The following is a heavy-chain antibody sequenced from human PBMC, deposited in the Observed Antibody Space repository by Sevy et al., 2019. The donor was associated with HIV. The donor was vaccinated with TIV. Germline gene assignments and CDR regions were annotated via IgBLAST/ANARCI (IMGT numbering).Heavy chain of an antibody. CDR1: GFTFSSYA. J-gene: IGHJ4*02. Sequence: GGSLRLSCAASGFTFSSYAMSWVRQAPKKGLEWVSTISASGGTTYYADSVKGRFIISRDNSKNTLYLQMNTLRAEVTAVYYCANQGHSSGWYYFDYWGQGTLVTVSS. CDR3: ANQGHSSGWYYFDY. V-gene: IGHV3-23*01. D-gene: IGHD6-19*01. CDR2: ISASGGTT.